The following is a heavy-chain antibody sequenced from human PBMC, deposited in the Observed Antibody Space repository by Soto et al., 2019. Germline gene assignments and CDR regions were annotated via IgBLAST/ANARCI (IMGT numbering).Heavy chain of an antibody. V-gene: IGHV3-53*01. J-gene: IGHJ3*02. CDR1: GLTVSGKKY. D-gene: IGHD1-1*01. CDR2: LYDVDGT. CDR3: ASWQLQEHAYDI. Sequence: DVQLVESGGGLIQPGGSLRLSCAAFGLTVSGKKYLAWVRQAPGKGLEWLSGLYDVDGTYYADSVKGRFTVSRDSSQSVLYLQMHSLRPDDTAVYYCASWQLQEHAYDIWGLGTAVTVSS.